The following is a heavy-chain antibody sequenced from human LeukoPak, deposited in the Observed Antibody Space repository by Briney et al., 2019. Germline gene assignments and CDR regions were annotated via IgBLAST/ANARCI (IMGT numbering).Heavy chain of an antibody. CDR3: ARSYESAEYFQH. Sequence: SETLSLTCTVSGGSISSGGYYWSWIRQHPGKGLEWIGYIYYSGSTYYNPSLKSRVTISVDTSKNQFSLKLSSVTAADTAVYYCARSYESAEYFQHWGQGTLVTVSS. V-gene: IGHV4-31*03. D-gene: IGHD5-18*01. J-gene: IGHJ1*01. CDR2: IYYSGST. CDR1: GGSISSGGYY.